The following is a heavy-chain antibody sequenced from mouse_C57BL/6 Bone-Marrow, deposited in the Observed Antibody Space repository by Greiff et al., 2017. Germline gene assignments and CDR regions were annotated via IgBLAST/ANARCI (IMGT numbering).Heavy chain of an antibody. CDR1: GYTFTSYD. J-gene: IGHJ3*01. D-gene: IGHD2-3*01. CDR2: IYPRDGST. CDR3: ARGDDGYYCFFAY. Sequence: VQLQQSGPELVKPGASVKLSCKASGYTFTSYDINWVKQRPGQGLEWIGWIYPRDGSTKYNEKFKGKATLTVATSSSTAYMELHSLTSEDSADYFCARGDDGYYCFFAYGGQGTLVTVSA. V-gene: IGHV1-85*01.